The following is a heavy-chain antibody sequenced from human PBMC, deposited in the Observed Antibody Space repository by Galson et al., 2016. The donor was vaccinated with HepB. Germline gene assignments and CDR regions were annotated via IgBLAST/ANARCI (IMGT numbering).Heavy chain of an antibody. D-gene: IGHD3-10*01. Sequence: SLRLSCAASGFTFSSYAVHWVRQAPGKGLDWVAVISKDGNVKYYADSLEGRFTISRDNSKNMVYLQMNSPSPEDTALYYCARALGFGDASWGQGTLVTVSS. CDR3: ARALGFGDAS. CDR2: ISKDGNVK. V-gene: IGHV3-30*04. CDR1: GFTFSSYA. J-gene: IGHJ5*02.